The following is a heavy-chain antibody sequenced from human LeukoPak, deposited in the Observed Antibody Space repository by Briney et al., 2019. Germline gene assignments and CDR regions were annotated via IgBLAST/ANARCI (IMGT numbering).Heavy chain of an antibody. CDR3: ARLDWNYPYNWFDP. D-gene: IGHD1-7*01. CDR1: GGSISSSSYY. CDR2: IYYSGST. J-gene: IGHJ5*02. V-gene: IGHV4-39*01. Sequence: TSETLSLTCTVSGGSISSSSYYWGWIRQPPGKGLESIGSIYYSGSTYYNPSLKSRVTISVDTSKNQFSLKLSSVTAADTAVYYCARLDWNYPYNWFDPWGQGTLVTVCS.